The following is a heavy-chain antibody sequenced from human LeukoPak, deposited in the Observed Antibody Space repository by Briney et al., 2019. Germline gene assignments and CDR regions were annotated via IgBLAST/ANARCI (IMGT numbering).Heavy chain of an antibody. CDR2: ISAYKGNT. J-gene: IGHJ3*02. CDR3: ARPSIAKHVDAFLM. CDR1: GDSFTNYG. V-gene: IGHV1-18*01. D-gene: IGHD2/OR15-2a*01. Sequence: EAAVKVSCKASGDSFTNYGISLVRLDPGPGLEWVGWISAYKGNTKCAQKLQGRVTMTTDTSNTTASMELKSLSSDATAAYVCARPSIAKHVDAFLMWGQRTMVTVSS.